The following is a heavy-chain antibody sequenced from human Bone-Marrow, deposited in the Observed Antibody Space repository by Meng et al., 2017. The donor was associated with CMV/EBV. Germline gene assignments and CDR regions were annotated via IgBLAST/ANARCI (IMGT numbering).Heavy chain of an antibody. CDR2: IYYSGST. D-gene: IGHD2-2*01. J-gene: IGHJ4*02. Sequence: LTCPVAGGAISSSSDYWGWIRQPPGKGLEWIGSIYYSGSTYYNPSLKSRVTISVDTSKNQFSLKLSSVTAADTALYYCATLRNAFIDYWGQGTLVTVSS. V-gene: IGHV4-39*01. CDR1: GGAISSSSDY. CDR3: ATLRNAFIDY.